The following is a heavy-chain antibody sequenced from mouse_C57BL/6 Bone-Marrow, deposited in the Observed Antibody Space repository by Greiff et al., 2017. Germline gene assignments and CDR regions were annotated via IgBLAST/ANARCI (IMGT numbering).Heavy chain of an antibody. Sequence: QVQLQQSGPELVKPGASVKLSCKASGYTFTSYDINWVKQRPGQGLEWIGWIYPRDGSTKYNEKFKGKATLTVDTSSSTAYMELHVLTSEGSAVYDCARMGYYYGRSYYYAMDYWGQGTSVTVSS. D-gene: IGHD1-1*01. V-gene: IGHV1-85*01. J-gene: IGHJ4*01. CDR3: ARMGYYYGRSYYYAMDY. CDR2: IYPRDGST. CDR1: GYTFTSYD.